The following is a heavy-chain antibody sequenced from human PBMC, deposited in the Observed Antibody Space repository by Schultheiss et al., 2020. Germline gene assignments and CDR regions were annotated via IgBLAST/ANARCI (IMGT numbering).Heavy chain of an antibody. D-gene: IGHD6-19*01. CDR2: IYYSGST. Sequence: GSLRLSCTVSGGSISSYYWGWIRQPPGKGLEWIGYIYYSGSTNYNPSLKSRVTISVDTSKNQFSLKLSSVTAADTAVYYCARAGYSSGWYWFDWFDPWGQGTLVTVSS. J-gene: IGHJ5*02. V-gene: IGHV4-59*01. CDR1: GGSISSYY. CDR3: ARAGYSSGWYWFDWFDP.